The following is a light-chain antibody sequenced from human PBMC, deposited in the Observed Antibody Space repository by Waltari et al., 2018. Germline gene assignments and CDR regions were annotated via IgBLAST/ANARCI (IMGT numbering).Light chain of an antibody. V-gene: IGLV3-21*02. J-gene: IGLJ2*01. CDR3: QVWDTTSDHVV. Sequence: SYVLTQPPSLSVAPGQTARITCGGNNIRSKSVHWYQQKPGQAPVRVAQDDIDRPPGSPGRFSGSNSGITATLTISRVDPGDEADYYCQVWDTTSDHVVFGGGTKLTVL. CDR1: NIRSKS. CDR2: DDI.